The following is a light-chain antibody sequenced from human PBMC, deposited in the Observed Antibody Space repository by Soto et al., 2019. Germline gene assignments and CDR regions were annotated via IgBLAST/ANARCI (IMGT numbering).Light chain of an antibody. V-gene: IGLV1-51*01. J-gene: IGLJ2*01. CDR2: DNN. CDR3: GTWDTSLSAVV. Sequence: QSVLTQPPSGSAAPGQKGTISCSGSSSNIGNNYVSWYQHLPGTAPKLLIYDNNERPSGIPDRFSGSKSGTSATLGITGLQTGDEADYYCGTWDTSLSAVVFGGGTKRTVL. CDR1: SSNIGNNY.